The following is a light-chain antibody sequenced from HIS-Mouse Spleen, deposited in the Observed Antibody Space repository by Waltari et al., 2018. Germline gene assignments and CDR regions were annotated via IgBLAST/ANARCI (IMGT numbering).Light chain of an antibody. CDR2: EDS. CDR3: YSTDSSGNHRV. Sequence: SYELTQPPSVSVSPGQTARITCAGDALQNKNVYWYQQKSGQALVLVIYEDSKRPSGIPERFSGSSSGTMATLTISGAQVEDEADYYCYSTDSSGNHRVFGGGTKLTVL. CDR1: ALQNKN. V-gene: IGLV3-10*01. J-gene: IGLJ2*01.